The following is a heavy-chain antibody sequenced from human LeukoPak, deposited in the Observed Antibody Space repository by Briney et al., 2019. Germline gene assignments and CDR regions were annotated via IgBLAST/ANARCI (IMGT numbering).Heavy chain of an antibody. Sequence: ASVKVSCKASGYTFTSYDINWVRQATGQGLEWMGWMNPNSGNTGSAQKFQGRVTMTRNTSISAAYMELSSLRSEDTAVYYCARVRYYYDSSGYYFPDYWGQGTLVTVSS. CDR3: ARVRYYYDSSGYYFPDY. CDR1: GYTFTSYD. CDR2: MNPNSGNT. D-gene: IGHD3-22*01. J-gene: IGHJ4*02. V-gene: IGHV1-8*01.